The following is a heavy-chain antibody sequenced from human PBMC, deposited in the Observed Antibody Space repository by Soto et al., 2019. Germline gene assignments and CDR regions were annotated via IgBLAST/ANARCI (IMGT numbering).Heavy chain of an antibody. V-gene: IGHV3-30*18. J-gene: IGHJ4*02. CDR2: ISYDVSNK. D-gene: IGHD5-12*01. CDR1: GFTFSIYG. Sequence: GGSLRLSCTASGFTFSIYGMHWVRQAPGKGLEWVAVISYDVSNKYYADSVKGRFTISRDNSKNTLYLHMNSLRAEDTAVYHCVKAEGENSGYDYIFDYWGRGTLVTVSS. CDR3: VKAEGENSGYDYIFDY.